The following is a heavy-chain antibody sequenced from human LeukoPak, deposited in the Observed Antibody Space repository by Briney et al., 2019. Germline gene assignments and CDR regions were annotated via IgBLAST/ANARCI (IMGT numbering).Heavy chain of an antibody. J-gene: IGHJ4*02. CDR2: IIPIFGTA. Sequence: SVKVSCKAFGGSFSSEAISWVRQAPGQGLEWMGGIIPIFGTANYAQKFQGRVTITTDESTSTAYMEVSSLRSEDTAVYYCGRKAGDCGGNSCYSTDYWGQGTLVTVSS. CDR1: GGSFSSEA. D-gene: IGHD2-15*01. CDR3: GRKAGDCGGNSCYSTDY. V-gene: IGHV1-69*05.